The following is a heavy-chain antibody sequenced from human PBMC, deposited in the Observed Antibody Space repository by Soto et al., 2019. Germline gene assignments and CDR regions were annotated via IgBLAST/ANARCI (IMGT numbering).Heavy chain of an antibody. D-gene: IGHD6-6*01. J-gene: IGHJ5*02. CDR3: ARQGYSSSSESFRLWLDT. V-gene: IGHV5-51*01. CDR1: GYSFTSYL. Sequence: VDSLKISCKVSGYSFTSYLIFFVLQMPGKGLDCMGIIYPGDSDTRYSPSFQCQVTISADKSISTAYLQWSSLKASDTAMYYCARQGYSSSSESFRLWLDTWGQGTLVNVYS. CDR2: IYPGDSDT.